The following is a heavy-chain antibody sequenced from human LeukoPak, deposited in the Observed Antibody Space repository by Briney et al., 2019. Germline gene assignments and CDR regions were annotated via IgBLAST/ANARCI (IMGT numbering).Heavy chain of an antibody. CDR3: ARDADNYYDSSGYDY. CDR1: GYTFTSYG. D-gene: IGHD3-22*01. Sequence: ASVKVSCKASGYTFTSYGSSWVRQAPGQGLDWMGWISAYNGNTNYAQKLQGRVTMTTDTSTSTAYMELRSLRSDDTAVYYCARDADNYYDSSGYDYWGQGTLVTVSS. V-gene: IGHV1-18*01. J-gene: IGHJ4*02. CDR2: ISAYNGNT.